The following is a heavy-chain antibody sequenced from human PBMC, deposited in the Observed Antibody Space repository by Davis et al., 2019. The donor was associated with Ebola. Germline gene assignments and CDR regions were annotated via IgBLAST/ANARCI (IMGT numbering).Heavy chain of an antibody. CDR3: AKDSGASVYYYDSSGYYYVLPYYFDY. Sequence: GESLKISCAASGFIFRTYTMHWVRQAPGKGLEWVAVVPYDGNHISYAESVRGRFTISRDNSKSTLHLQMNSLRAEDTAVYYCAKDSGASVYYYDSSGYYYVLPYYFDYWGQGTLVTVSS. J-gene: IGHJ4*02. D-gene: IGHD3-22*01. CDR2: VPYDGNHI. CDR1: GFIFRTYT. V-gene: IGHV3-30*04.